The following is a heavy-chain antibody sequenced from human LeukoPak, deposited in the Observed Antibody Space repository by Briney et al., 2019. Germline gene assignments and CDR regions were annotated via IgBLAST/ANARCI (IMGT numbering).Heavy chain of an antibody. Sequence: GRSLRHSCCASGLPLRFYLEHGVRQAPGKGLEWVAVIWYDGSNKYYADSVKGRFTISRDNSKNTLYLQMNSLRAEDTAVYYRSSTRGGYEPLVYWRQGTLVTVSS. J-gene: IGHJ4*02. D-gene: IGHD6-19*01. V-gene: IGHV3-33*01. CDR3: SSTRGGYEPLVY. CDR1: GLPLRFYL. CDR2: IWYDGSNK.